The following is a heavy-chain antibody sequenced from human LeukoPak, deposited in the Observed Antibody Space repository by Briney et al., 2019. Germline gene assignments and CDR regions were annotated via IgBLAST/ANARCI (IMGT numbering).Heavy chain of an antibody. Sequence: SQTLSLTCTVSGGSISSGSYYWSWIRQPAGKGLEWIGRIYTSGSTNYNPSLKRRVTISVDTSKNQFSLKLSSVTAADTAVYYCARDQESNWFDPWGQGTLVTVSS. J-gene: IGHJ5*02. CDR2: IYTSGST. CDR1: GGSISSGSYY. V-gene: IGHV4-61*02. CDR3: ARDQESNWFDP.